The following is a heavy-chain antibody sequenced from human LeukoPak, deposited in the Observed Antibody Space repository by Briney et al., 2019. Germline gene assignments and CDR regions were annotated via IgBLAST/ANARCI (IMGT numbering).Heavy chain of an antibody. J-gene: IGHJ4*02. CDR2: MNPNSGNT. D-gene: IGHD3-10*01. V-gene: IGHV1-8*02. CDR1: GYIFTDYA. CDR3: ASSLR. Sequence: GASVKVSCKASGYIFTDYAIHWLRQAPGQRPEWMGWMNPNSGNTGYAQKFQGRVTMTRNTSISTAYMELSSLRSEDTAVYYCASSLRWGQGTLVTVSS.